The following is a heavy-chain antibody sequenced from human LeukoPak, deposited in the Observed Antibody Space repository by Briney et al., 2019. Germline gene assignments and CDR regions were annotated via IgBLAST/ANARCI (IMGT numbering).Heavy chain of an antibody. D-gene: IGHD6-13*01. Sequence: ASVRVSCKVSGYSLTELSMHWVRQAPGKGLEWVSAIAGGGGSTYYTDSVKGRFTISRDNSKNTLYLQMNSLRVEDTAVYYCAKDSLYSSSWYYFDYWGQGTLVTVSS. CDR3: AKDSLYSSSWYYFDY. CDR2: IAGGGGST. V-gene: IGHV3-23*01. CDR1: GYSLTELS. J-gene: IGHJ4*02.